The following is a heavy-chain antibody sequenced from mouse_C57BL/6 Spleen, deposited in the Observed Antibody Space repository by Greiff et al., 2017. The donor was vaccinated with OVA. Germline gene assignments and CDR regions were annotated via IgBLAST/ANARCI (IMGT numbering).Heavy chain of an antibody. CDR3: ARSLYYDYGEAAMDY. Sequence: EVQLQQSGPELVKPGASVKISCKASGYTFTDYYMNWVKQSHGKSLEWIGDINPNNGGTSYNQKFKGKATLTVDKSSSTAYMELRSLTSEDSAVYYCARSLYYDYGEAAMDYWGQGTSVTVSS. D-gene: IGHD2-4*01. CDR1: GYTFTDYY. J-gene: IGHJ4*01. CDR2: INPNNGGT. V-gene: IGHV1-26*01.